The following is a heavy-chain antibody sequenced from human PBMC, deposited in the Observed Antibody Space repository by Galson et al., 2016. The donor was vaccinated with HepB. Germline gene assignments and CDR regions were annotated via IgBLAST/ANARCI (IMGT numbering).Heavy chain of an antibody. CDR2: MSYDGANT. CDR3: TSDYGGFDP. CDR1: GFTLSNYN. Sequence: SLRLSCAASGFTLSNYNVHWVRQAPGKGLEWVAIMSYDGANTFYADSVQGRFTISRDNSKNKMSLQMNSLRADDTGVYYCTSDYGGFDPWGQGTLVTVSS. D-gene: IGHD4/OR15-4a*01. J-gene: IGHJ5*02. V-gene: IGHV3-30-3*01.